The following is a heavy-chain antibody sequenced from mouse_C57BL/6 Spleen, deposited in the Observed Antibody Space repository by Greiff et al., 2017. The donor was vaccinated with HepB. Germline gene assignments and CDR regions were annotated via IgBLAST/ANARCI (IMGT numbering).Heavy chain of an antibody. CDR1: GYAFSSSW. D-gene: IGHD1-1*01. Sequence: VQLQQSGPELVKPGASVKISCKASGYAFSSSWMNWVKQRPGTGLEWIGRIYPGDGDTNYNGKFKGKATLTADKSSSTAYMQLSSLTSEDSAVYFCARASTTVVATNVDVWGTVTTVTVAS. CDR3: ARASTTVVATNVDV. J-gene: IGHJ1*03. V-gene: IGHV1-82*01. CDR2: IYPGDGDT.